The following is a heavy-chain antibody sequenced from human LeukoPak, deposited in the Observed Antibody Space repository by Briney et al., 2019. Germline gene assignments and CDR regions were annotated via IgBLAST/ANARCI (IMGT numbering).Heavy chain of an antibody. V-gene: IGHV3-30*02. J-gene: IGHJ3*02. D-gene: IGHD3-10*01. CDR2: IRHDGSNK. CDR1: GFTFSSYG. CDR3: AKPLMVRGVPRAFGI. Sequence: PGGSLRLSCAASGFTFSSYGMHWVRQAPGKGLEWVAFIRHDGSNKYYAASVKGRFTISRDNSKNTLYLQMNSLRTEDTAVYYCAKPLMVRGVPRAFGIWGQGTMVTVSS.